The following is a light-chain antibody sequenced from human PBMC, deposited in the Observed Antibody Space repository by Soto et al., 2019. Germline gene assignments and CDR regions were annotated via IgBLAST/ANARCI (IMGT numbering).Light chain of an antibody. CDR1: QSVSSSY. V-gene: IGKV3-15*01. CDR2: GAS. Sequence: EIVLAQSPGTLSLSPGERATLSCRASQSVSSSYLAWYQQKPGQAPRLLIYGASTRATGIPARFSGSGSGTEFALTISSLQSEDFAVYYCQQYNNGPPWTFGQGTKV. J-gene: IGKJ1*01. CDR3: QQYNNGPPWT.